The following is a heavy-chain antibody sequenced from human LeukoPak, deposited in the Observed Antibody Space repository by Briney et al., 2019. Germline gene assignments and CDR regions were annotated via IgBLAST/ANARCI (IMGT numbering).Heavy chain of an antibody. J-gene: IGHJ3*02. D-gene: IGHD6-13*01. Sequence: SETLSLTCTVSGYSISSGYYWGWIRQPPGKGLEWIGSIYHSGSTYYNPSLKSRVTISVGTSKNQFSLKLSSVTAADTAVYYCVRGVAAAGDDAFDIWGQGTMVTVSS. V-gene: IGHV4-38-2*02. CDR1: GYSISSGYY. CDR3: VRGVAAAGDDAFDI. CDR2: IYHSGST.